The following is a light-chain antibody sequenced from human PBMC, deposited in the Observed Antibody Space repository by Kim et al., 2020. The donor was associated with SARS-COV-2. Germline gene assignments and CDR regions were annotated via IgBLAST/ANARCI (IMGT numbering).Light chain of an antibody. J-gene: IGLJ2*01. CDR1: SSNVGGNS. Sequence: QAVVTQPPSASGTPGQEISISCSGTSSNVGGNSVSWYKQLPGQAPQLLIHSNDQRPSGVPDRFSASKSVTSASLAISGLQSEDEADYYCASWDDSLNGLVVFGGGTKVTVL. V-gene: IGLV1-44*01. CDR2: SND. CDR3: ASWDDSLNGLVV.